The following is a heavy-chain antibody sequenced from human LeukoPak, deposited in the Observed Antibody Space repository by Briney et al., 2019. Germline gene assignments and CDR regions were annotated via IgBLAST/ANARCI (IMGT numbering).Heavy chain of an antibody. J-gene: IGHJ4*02. CDR1: GSSFTSYW. CDR3: ARHASNTYAPFGY. Sequence: GESLQISCQGSGSSFTSYWIGWVRQMPGKGLDWMGIIYPGDSDTRYSPSFQGQVTISADKSIDTAYLQWSSLKASDTAMYYCARHASNTYAPFGYWGQGALVTVSS. V-gene: IGHV5-51*01. CDR2: IYPGDSDT. D-gene: IGHD2-2*02.